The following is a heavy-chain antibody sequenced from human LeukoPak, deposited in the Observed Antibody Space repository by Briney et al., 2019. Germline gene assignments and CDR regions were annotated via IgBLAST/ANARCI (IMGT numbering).Heavy chain of an antibody. J-gene: IGHJ4*02. CDR1: GYTFTGYY. D-gene: IGHD2-15*01. CDR2: INPNSGGT. V-gene: IGHV1-2*02. Sequence: GASVKVSCKASGYTFTGYYMHWVRQAPGQGLEWMGWINPNSGGTNYAQKFQGRVTMTRDTSISTAYMELSRLRSDDTAVYYCARDLKSASGSQFDYWGRGTLVTVSS. CDR3: ARDLKSASGSQFDY.